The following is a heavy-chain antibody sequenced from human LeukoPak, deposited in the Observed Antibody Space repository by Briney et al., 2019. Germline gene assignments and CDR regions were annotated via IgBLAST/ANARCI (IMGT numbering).Heavy chain of an antibody. CDR3: AKWGDCDILTGYYDSDY. CDR1: GFIFSNYA. J-gene: IGHJ4*02. CDR2: IGGRDSGT. V-gene: IGHV3-23*01. Sequence: AGGSLRLSCAASGFIFSNYAMSWVRQAPGKGLEWVSAIGGRDSGTYYADSVRGRFTVSRDDPKNTLYLQMNTLRAEDTAVYYCAKWGDCDILTGYYDSDYWGQGTLVTVSS. D-gene: IGHD3-9*01.